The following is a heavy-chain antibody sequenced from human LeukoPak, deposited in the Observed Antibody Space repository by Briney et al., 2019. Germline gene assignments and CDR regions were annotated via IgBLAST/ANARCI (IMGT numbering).Heavy chain of an antibody. CDR3: AKESGSNFWSGYYPDY. Sequence: PGGSLRLSCAASGFTFSSYAMNWVRLAPWKGLEWVSVISGSGDSTYYADSVKGRFTISRDNSKNTLYLQMNSLRAEDTALYYCAKESGSNFWSGYYPDYWGQGTLVTVSS. J-gene: IGHJ4*02. D-gene: IGHD3-3*01. V-gene: IGHV3-23*01. CDR2: ISGSGDST. CDR1: GFTFSSYA.